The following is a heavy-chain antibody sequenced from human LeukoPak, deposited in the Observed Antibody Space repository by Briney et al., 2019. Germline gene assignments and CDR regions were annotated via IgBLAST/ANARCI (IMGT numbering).Heavy chain of an antibody. CDR2: ISANSGDT. CDR3: ARDRDYRFDN. D-gene: IGHD3-16*01. CDR1: GYTFSDNG. J-gene: IGHJ4*02. Sequence: ASVKVSCKASGYTFSDNGISWVRQAPGEGLEWMGWISANSGDTKYAQKMQGRVTMTREASTSTAHMELRNLRSDDTAIYYCARDRDYRFDNWGQGTLVTVS. V-gene: IGHV1-18*01.